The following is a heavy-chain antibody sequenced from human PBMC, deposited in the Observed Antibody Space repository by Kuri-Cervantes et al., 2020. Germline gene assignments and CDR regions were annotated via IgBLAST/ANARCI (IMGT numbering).Heavy chain of an antibody. J-gene: IGHJ6*03. CDR3: AREDYAGITIFGVVIHMDV. D-gene: IGHD3-3*01. V-gene: IGHV3-53*01. Sequence: GESLKISCVASGFTVSSYYMSWVRQAPGKGLEWVSVIYSGGSTNHADSVKGRFTISRDNAKNTLYLQMNSLRAEDTAVYYCAREDYAGITIFGVVIHMDVWGKGTTVTVSS. CDR1: GFTVSSYY. CDR2: IYSGGST.